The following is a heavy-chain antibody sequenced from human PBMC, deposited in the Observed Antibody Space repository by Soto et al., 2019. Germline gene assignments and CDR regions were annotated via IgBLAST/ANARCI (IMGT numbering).Heavy chain of an antibody. D-gene: IGHD3-3*01. Sequence: KTSETLSLTCSVSGGSISGHYWSWIRQPPGKGLEWIGYFYNSGSTNYNPSLKSRVTISVDTSKNQFSLNLRSVTAADTAVYYCASKTSTIFGVTFDHWGQGTLVTVSS. V-gene: IGHV4-59*11. CDR2: FYNSGST. J-gene: IGHJ4*02. CDR3: ASKTSTIFGVTFDH. CDR1: GGSISGHY.